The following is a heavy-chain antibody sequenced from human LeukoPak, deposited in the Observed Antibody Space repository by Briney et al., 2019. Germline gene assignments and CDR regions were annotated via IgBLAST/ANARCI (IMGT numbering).Heavy chain of an antibody. V-gene: IGHV3-30*09. J-gene: IGHJ4*02. CDR2: ISYDGSNK. Sequence: GGSLRLSCAASGFTFSSYAMHWVRQAPGKGLEWVALISYDGSNKYYADSVKGRFAISRDNSKNTLYLQMNSLIAEDTAVYYCVRDDSGSVIRGVLHYWGQGTLATVSS. CDR3: VRDDSGSVIRGVLHY. CDR1: GFTFSSYA. D-gene: IGHD3-10*01.